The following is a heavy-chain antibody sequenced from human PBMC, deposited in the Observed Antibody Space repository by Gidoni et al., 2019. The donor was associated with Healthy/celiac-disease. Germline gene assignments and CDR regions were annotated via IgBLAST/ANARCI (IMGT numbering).Heavy chain of an antibody. CDR2: RYPGDSDT. CDR3: AYMTTLWWFDP. D-gene: IGHD4-17*01. Sequence: EVQLVQSGAEVKKPGESLKISCKGSGYSFTSYWLGWVRQRPGKGLEWMGVRYPGDSDTRYSPSFQCQVTISADKSISTAYLQWSSLKASDTAMYYCAYMTTLWWFDPWGQGTLVTVSS. CDR1: GYSFTSYW. J-gene: IGHJ5*02. V-gene: IGHV5-51*01.